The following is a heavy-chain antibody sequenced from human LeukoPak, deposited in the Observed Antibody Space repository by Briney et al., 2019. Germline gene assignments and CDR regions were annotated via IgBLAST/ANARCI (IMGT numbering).Heavy chain of an antibody. Sequence: ASVKVSCKAFGYTFTGYYMHWVRQAPGQGLEWMGWINPNSGGTNYAQKFQGWVTMTRDTSISTAYMELSRLRSDDTAVYYCAREPNWGAWYFDLWGRGTLVTVSS. CDR2: INPNSGGT. D-gene: IGHD7-27*01. CDR1: GYTFTGYY. CDR3: AREPNWGAWYFDL. J-gene: IGHJ2*01. V-gene: IGHV1-2*04.